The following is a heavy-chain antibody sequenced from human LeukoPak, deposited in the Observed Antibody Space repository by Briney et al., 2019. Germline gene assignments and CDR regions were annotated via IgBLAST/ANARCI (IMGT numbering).Heavy chain of an antibody. D-gene: IGHD3-3*01. J-gene: IGHJ6*03. CDR2: ISSSSSYI. CDR1: GFTFSSYS. V-gene: IGHV3-21*01. Sequence: GGSLRLSCAASGFTFSSYSMNWVRQAPGKGLEWVSSISSSSSYIYYADSVKGRFTISRDNAKNSLYLQMNSLRAEDTAVYYCARPAGVDWSGYPTLYYYYYYMDVSGKGTTVTVSS. CDR3: ARPAGVDWSGYPTLYYYYYYMDV.